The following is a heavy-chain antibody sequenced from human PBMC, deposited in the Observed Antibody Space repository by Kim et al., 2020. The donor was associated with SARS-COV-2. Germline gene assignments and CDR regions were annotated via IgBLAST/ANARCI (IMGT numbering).Heavy chain of an antibody. Sequence: YYADSVQDQFTISRDNSENTLYLQMNSLSAEDTAIYYCATGQDSNYNIEYWGQGTLVTVSS. D-gene: IGHD4-4*01. J-gene: IGHJ4*02. CDR3: ATGQDSNYNIEY. V-gene: IGHV3-30*01.